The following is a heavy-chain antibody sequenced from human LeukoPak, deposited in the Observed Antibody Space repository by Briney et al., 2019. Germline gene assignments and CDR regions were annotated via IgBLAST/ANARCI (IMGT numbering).Heavy chain of an antibody. V-gene: IGHV1-69*05. D-gene: IGHD4/OR15-4a*01. Sequence: GASVKVSCKASGGTFSSYAISWVRQAPGQGLEWMGGIIPIFGTANYAQKFQGRVTITTDESTSTAYMELSSLRSEDTAVYYCARGPADYPWGYYFDYWGQGTLVTVSS. CDR1: GGTFSSYA. J-gene: IGHJ4*02. CDR2: IIPIFGTA. CDR3: ARGPADYPWGYYFDY.